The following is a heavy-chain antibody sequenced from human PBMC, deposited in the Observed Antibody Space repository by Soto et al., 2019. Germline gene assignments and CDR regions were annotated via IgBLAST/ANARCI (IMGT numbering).Heavy chain of an antibody. D-gene: IGHD2-21*02. CDR2: INPSGGST. Sequence: ASVKVSCKASGYTFTSYYMHWVRQAPGQGLEWMGIINPSGGSTSYAQKFQGRVTMTRDTSTSTVYMELSSLRSEDTAVYYCARVSIVVVTSSARNPYYFDYWGQGTLVTVSS. CDR1: GYTFTSYY. J-gene: IGHJ4*02. V-gene: IGHV1-46*01. CDR3: ARVSIVVVTSSARNPYYFDY.